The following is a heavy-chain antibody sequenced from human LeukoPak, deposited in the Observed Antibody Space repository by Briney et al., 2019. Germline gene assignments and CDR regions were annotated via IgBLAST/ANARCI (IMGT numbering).Heavy chain of an antibody. CDR2: MNPNSGNT. D-gene: IGHD6-19*01. CDR3: ARGLGYSSGWDIDY. J-gene: IGHJ4*02. Sequence: ASVKVSCKASGYTFTSYDINWVRQATGQGLEWMVWMNPNSGNTGYAQKFQGRVTMTRNTSISTAYMELSSLRSEDTAVYYCARGLGYSSGWDIDYWGQGTLVTVSS. V-gene: IGHV1-8*01. CDR1: GYTFTSYD.